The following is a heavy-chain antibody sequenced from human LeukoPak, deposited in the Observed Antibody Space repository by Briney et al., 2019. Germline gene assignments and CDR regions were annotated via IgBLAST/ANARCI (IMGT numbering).Heavy chain of an antibody. CDR1: GFTVSSNY. Sequence: GGSLRLSCAASGFTVSSNYMSWVRQAPGKGLEWVSFTYSDGSTNYADSVKGRFSISRDNSKNTLSLQMNSLRAEDTAVYYCARKNHLFNAAFDIWGQGTVVTVSS. J-gene: IGHJ3*02. D-gene: IGHD1-14*01. CDR3: ARKNHLFNAAFDI. V-gene: IGHV3-53*01. CDR2: TYSDGST.